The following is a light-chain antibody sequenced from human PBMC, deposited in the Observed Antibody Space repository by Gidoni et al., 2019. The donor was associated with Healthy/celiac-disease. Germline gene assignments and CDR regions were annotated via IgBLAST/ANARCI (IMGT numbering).Light chain of an antibody. CDR2: GAS. Sequence: EIVLPPVPGTLSLSPGERATLSGRASQSVSSSYLAWYQQKPGQAPRLLIYGASSRATGIPDRFSGSGSGTDFTLTISRLEPEDFAVYYCQQYGSSRYTFGQGTKLEIK. CDR3: QQYGSSRYT. J-gene: IGKJ2*01. V-gene: IGKV3-20*01. CDR1: QSVSSSY.